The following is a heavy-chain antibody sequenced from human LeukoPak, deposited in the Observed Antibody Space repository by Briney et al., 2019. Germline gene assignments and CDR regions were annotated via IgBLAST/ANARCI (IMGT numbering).Heavy chain of an antibody. D-gene: IGHD3-16*01. CDR2: IIPIFGTA. Sequence: ASVKVSCKASRNSISNYAVSWVRQAPGQGFEWMGGIIPIFGTADYAQKFQGRVTITADQSTSTTYMALSSLKSEDTATYYCTTRACHAGGCSSSFYYYYGLHFWGQGTTVSVSS. J-gene: IGHJ6*02. CDR3: TTRACHAGGCSSSFYYYYGLHF. CDR1: RNSISNYA. V-gene: IGHV1-69*13.